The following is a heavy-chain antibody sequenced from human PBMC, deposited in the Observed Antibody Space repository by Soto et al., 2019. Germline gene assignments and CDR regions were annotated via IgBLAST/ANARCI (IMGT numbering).Heavy chain of an antibody. CDR2: ISGSGGTT. Sequence: GGSLRLSCAASGFTFSSYAMSWVRQAPGKGLEWVSAISGSGGTTYDADSVKGRFTISRDNSKNTLYLQMHTLRAEDTAVYYCAKRDSSGYYHEDYWGQGTLVTVSS. J-gene: IGHJ4*02. CDR3: AKRDSSGYYHEDY. V-gene: IGHV3-23*01. CDR1: GFTFSSYA. D-gene: IGHD3-22*01.